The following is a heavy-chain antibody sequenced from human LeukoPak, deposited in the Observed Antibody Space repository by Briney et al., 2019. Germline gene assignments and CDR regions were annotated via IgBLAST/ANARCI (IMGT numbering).Heavy chain of an antibody. J-gene: IGHJ4*02. V-gene: IGHV3-23*01. CDR1: GFTFRSYA. D-gene: IGHD3-22*01. Sequence: AGGSLRLSCAASGFTFRSYAMSWVRQAPGKGLEGVSAISGGGGKTDYADAVKGRVTISRDNPNNTVYLKMNSLRAEETAIYYCAKGLRVGHLLYDNTGSRFDNWGQGILVTVSS. CDR3: AKGLRVGHLLYDNTGSRFDN. CDR2: ISGGGGKT.